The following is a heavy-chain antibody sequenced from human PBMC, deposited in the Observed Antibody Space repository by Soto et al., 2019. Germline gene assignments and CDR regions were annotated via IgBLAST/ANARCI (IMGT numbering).Heavy chain of an antibody. CDR1: GYTFTSDA. V-gene: IGHV1-3*01. CDR2: INAGNGNT. Sequence: SVKVSCRASGYTFTSDAMHWVRQAPGQRLEWMGWINAGNGNTKYSQKFQGRVTITRDTSASTAYMELSSLRSEDTAVYYCAREAGGSSSLYYYYYGMDVWGQGTTVTVSS. J-gene: IGHJ6*02. D-gene: IGHD6-6*01. CDR3: AREAGGSSSLYYYYYGMDV.